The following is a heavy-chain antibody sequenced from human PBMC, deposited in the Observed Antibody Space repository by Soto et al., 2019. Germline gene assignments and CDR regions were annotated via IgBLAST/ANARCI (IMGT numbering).Heavy chain of an antibody. J-gene: IGHJ3*01. CDR2: IIPIFVTA. V-gene: IGHV1-69*01. Sequence: QVQLVQSGAEVKKPGSSVKVSCKASGGTFSSYAISWVRQAPGQGLEWMGGIIPIFVTANYAQKFQVRVTITADDSTRTAYRVLRSLRYEDSAVYYCARRAGDFPSAFDLWCPGTMVTIAS. CDR3: ARRAGDFPSAFDL. D-gene: IGHD7-27*01. CDR1: GGTFSSYA.